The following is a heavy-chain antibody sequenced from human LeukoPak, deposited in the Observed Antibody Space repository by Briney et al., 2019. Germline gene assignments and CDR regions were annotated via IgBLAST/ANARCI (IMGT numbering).Heavy chain of an antibody. CDR1: GFTFSNAW. J-gene: IGHJ4*02. Sequence: GGSLRLSCAASGFTFSNAWMSWVRQAPGKGLEWVGHIKSKTDGGTTDYAAPVKGRFTISRDDSKNTLYLQMNSLRAEDTAVYYCARGGPTGDGYLYLDYWGQGTLVTVSS. CDR3: ARGGPTGDGYLYLDY. CDR2: IKSKTDGGTT. V-gene: IGHV3-15*01. D-gene: IGHD7-27*01.